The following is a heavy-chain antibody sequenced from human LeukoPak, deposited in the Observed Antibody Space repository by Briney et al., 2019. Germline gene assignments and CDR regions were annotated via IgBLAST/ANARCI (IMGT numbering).Heavy chain of an antibody. CDR3: AKDPGDFWSGYYSGDYYYGMDV. J-gene: IGHJ6*02. Sequence: GRTLRLSCAASGFTFTIYGMLWVRQAPGKGLEWVAVISYDGSNKYYADAVKGRFTISRDNSKNTLYLQMNSLRAEDTAVYYCAKDPGDFWSGYYSGDYYYGMDVWGQGTTVTVSS. D-gene: IGHD3-3*01. CDR1: GFTFTIYG. CDR2: ISYDGSNK. V-gene: IGHV3-30*18.